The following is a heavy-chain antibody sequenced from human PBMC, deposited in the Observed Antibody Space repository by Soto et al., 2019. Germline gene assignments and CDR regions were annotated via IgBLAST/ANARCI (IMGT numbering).Heavy chain of an antibody. CDR1: GGSISGSY. V-gene: IGHV4-59*01. J-gene: IGHJ4*02. CDR3: TKYRRTDAEGYSLNY. Sequence: SETLSLTCTVSGGSISGSYWSWIRQTPGKVLEWVGYIHYSGSTNYNPSLKSRVTMSVDSAKNQFSLQLSSVTAADTAVYFCTKYRRTDAEGYSLNYWGQGALRATSS. D-gene: IGHD2-15*01. CDR2: IHYSGST.